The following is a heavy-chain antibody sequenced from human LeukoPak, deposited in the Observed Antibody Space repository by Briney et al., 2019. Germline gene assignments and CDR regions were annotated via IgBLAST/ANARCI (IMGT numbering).Heavy chain of an antibody. CDR3: ARGFLEWLLFEGTPAIDPVGNWFDP. J-gene: IGHJ5*02. V-gene: IGHV3-7*03. D-gene: IGHD3-3*01. CDR2: INHNGNVN. CDR1: GFTFSSYW. Sequence: PGGSLRLSCAASGFTFSSYWMNWARQAPGKGLEWVASINHNGNVNYYVDSVKGRFTISRDNAKNSLYLQMSNLRAEDTAVYYCARGFLEWLLFEGTPAIDPVGNWFDPWGQGTLVTVSS.